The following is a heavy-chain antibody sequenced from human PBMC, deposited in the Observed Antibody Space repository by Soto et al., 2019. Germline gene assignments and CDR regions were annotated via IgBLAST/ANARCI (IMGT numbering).Heavy chain of an antibody. J-gene: IGHJ5*02. CDR2: RNPHSGDT. V-gene: IGHV1-8*02. CDR3: ARGFPGRVDP. D-gene: IGHD3-10*01. Sequence: ASVKASCKASGYSFTSLHFYWVRQATGQGLEWIGWRNPHSGDTGFAQRFQGRVTMTRNTSINTAYMELRSMRAQDTAGDYCARGFPGRVDPWGQGTQVTVSS. CDR1: GYSFTSLH.